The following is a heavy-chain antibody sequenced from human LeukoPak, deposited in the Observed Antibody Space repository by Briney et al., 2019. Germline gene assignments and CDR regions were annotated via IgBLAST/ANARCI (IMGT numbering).Heavy chain of an antibody. D-gene: IGHD3-22*01. J-gene: IGHJ3*01. V-gene: IGHV4-38-2*01. CDR2: IFHSGSI. Sequence: SETLSLTCAVSGYSISSGYCWGWIRQSPGRGLEWIATIFHSGSIYYNPSLKSRVTLSVDTSKNQFSLKLNSVTAADTAVYYCARMGVSYYYDSSTYYPVAFDVWGQGTIVTVSS. CDR3: ARMGVSYYYDSSTYYPVAFDV. CDR1: GYSISSGYC.